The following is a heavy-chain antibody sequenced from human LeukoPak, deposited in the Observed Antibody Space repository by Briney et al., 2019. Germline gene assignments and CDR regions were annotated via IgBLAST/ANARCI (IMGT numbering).Heavy chain of an antibody. V-gene: IGHV3-23*01. CDR2: ISGSGGST. CDR3: EKGGPVVVLVAYYPFDY. D-gene: IGHD2-8*01. CDR1: GFTLSSLC. J-gene: IGHJ4*02. Sequence: PGGSLRLSWATPGFTLSSLCNRLVRQAPGKGLEWVSVISGSGGSTYYADSVKGRFTISRDNSKNTLYLKMNSLRAEDTAVYYCEKGGPVVVLVAYYPFDYWGRGTLVTVSS.